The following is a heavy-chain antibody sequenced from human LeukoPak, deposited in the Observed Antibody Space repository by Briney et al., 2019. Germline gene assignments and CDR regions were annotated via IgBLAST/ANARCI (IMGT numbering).Heavy chain of an antibody. CDR1: GFTFSSHA. V-gene: IGHV3-23*01. J-gene: IGHJ3*02. Sequence: GGSLRLSYAASGFTFSSHAMSWVRQAPGKGLEWVSGISGSGGSTYYADSVKGRFTISRDNSKNSLYLQMNSLRAEDTAVYYCARDSGYYHPSSLDIWGQGTMVTVSS. D-gene: IGHD3-22*01. CDR3: ARDSGYYHPSSLDI. CDR2: ISGSGGST.